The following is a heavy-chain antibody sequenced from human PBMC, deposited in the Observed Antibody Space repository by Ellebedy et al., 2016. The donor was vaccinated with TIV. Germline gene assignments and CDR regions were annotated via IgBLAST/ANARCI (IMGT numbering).Heavy chain of an antibody. D-gene: IGHD4-17*01. CDR3: ARQTQDYGGWFDP. Sequence: SETLSLTCSVSGGSSSSYSWSWIRQPPGKGLEWIGSVYNSGSTNYNPSLKSRVTISVDTSKNQFSLKVTSVTAADTAVYYCARQTQDYGGWFDPWGQGTLVTVSS. V-gene: IGHV4-59*08. CDR2: VYNSGST. J-gene: IGHJ5*02. CDR1: GGSSSSYS.